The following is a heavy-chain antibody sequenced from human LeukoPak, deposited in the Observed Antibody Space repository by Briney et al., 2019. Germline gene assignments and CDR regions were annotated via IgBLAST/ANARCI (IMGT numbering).Heavy chain of an antibody. CDR1: GGSISSSNW. Sequence: SGTLSLTCAVSGGSISSSNWWSWVRQPPGKGLEWIGEIYHSGSTNSNPSLKSRVTISVAKSKNQFSLKLSSVTAADTAVYYCARFRGTVTGYYFDYWGQGTLVTVSS. J-gene: IGHJ4*02. V-gene: IGHV4-4*02. D-gene: IGHD4-11*01. CDR2: IYHSGST. CDR3: ARFRGTVTGYYFDY.